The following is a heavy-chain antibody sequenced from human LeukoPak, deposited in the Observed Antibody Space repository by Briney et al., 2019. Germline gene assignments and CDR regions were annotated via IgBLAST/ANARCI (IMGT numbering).Heavy chain of an antibody. V-gene: IGHV1-2*06. J-gene: IGHJ4*02. Sequence: ASVKVSCKASGYSFTSHYIHWVRQAPGQGLEWMGRINPNSGGTNYAQKFQGRVTMTRDTSISTAYMELSSLRSDDTAVYYCARGPPNWGYDYWGPGTLVTVSS. CDR3: ARGPPNWGYDY. CDR1: GYSFTSHY. CDR2: INPNSGGT. D-gene: IGHD7-27*01.